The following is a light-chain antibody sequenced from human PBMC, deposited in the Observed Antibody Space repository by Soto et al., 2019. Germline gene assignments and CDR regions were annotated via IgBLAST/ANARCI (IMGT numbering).Light chain of an antibody. J-gene: IGKJ2*01. CDR2: AAS. CDR3: QQSYSTLGMYT. CDR1: QSISSY. Sequence: DIQMTQSPSSLSASVGDRVTITCRASQSISSYLNWYQQKPGKAPKLLIYAASGLQSGVPSRFSGSGSGTDFTLTISSLQPEDFATYYCQQSYSTLGMYTFGQGTKLEIK. V-gene: IGKV1-39*01.